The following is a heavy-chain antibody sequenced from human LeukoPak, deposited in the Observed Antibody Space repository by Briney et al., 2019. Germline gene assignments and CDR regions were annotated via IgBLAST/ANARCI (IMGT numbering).Heavy chain of an antibody. CDR2: INHSGST. J-gene: IGHJ6*02. CDR3: ARHRTCTSCLFRYGMDV. V-gene: IGHV4-34*01. Sequence: KPSETLSLTCAVYGGSFSGYYWSWIRQPPGKGLEWIGEINHSGSTNYNPSLKSRVTISVDTSKNQFSLKLSSVTAADTAVYYCARHRTCTSCLFRYGMDVWGQGTTVTVSS. CDR1: GGSFSGYY. D-gene: IGHD2-2*01.